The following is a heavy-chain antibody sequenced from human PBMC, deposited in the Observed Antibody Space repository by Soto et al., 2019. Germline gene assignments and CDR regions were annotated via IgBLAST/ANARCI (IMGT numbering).Heavy chain of an antibody. D-gene: IGHD3-22*01. J-gene: IGHJ3*02. CDR3: AREGSVVVVITRGAFDI. Sequence: GASVKVSCKASGYTFTRYCISWVRQAPGQGLEWMGWISAYNGNTNYAQKLQGRVTMTTDTSTSTAYMELRSLRSDDTAVYYCAREGSVVVVITRGAFDIWGQGTMVTVSS. CDR1: GYTFTRYC. CDR2: ISAYNGNT. V-gene: IGHV1-18*01.